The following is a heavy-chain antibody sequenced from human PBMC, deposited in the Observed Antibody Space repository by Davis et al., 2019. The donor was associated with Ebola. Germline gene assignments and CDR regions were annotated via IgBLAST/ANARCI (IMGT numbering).Heavy chain of an antibody. V-gene: IGHV3-30*02. D-gene: IGHD4/OR15-4a*01. Sequence: PGGSLRLSCAASGFTFSTYGMHWVRQAPGKGLEWVALIRNDGSKKYYVDSVKGRFTISRDNSKNTFYLQMNSLRAEDTALYYCAKDKTMATQYWYFDLWGRGTLV. CDR2: IRNDGSKK. J-gene: IGHJ2*01. CDR1: GFTFSTYG. CDR3: AKDKTMATQYWYFDL.